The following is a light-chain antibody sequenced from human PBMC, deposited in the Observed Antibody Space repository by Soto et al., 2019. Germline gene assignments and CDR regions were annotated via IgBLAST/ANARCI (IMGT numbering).Light chain of an antibody. CDR2: AAS. J-gene: IGKJ1*01. Sequence: ELVMTQSPATLSVSPGERATLSCRASQNISSYLVWYQQKPGQAPRLLIYAASTRATGISTRFSGSGSGTEFTLTISSLQSEDFAIYYCQQYTEWPPWTLGQGTKVDIK. CDR1: QNISSY. CDR3: QQYTEWPPWT. V-gene: IGKV3-15*01.